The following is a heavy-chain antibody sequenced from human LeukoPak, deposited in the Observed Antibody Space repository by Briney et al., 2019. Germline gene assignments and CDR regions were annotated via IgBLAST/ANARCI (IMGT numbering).Heavy chain of an antibody. CDR1: GGSISSSIYY. CDR2: IYYSGST. Sequence: SETLSLTCTVSGGSISSSIYYWGWIRQPPGKGLEWIGSIYYSGSTYYNPSLKSRVTISVDTSKNQFSLKLSSVTAADTAVYYCARDRPRLRGYSYGYYYYMDVWGKGTTVTVSS. CDR3: ARDRPRLRGYSYGYYYYMDV. D-gene: IGHD5-18*01. V-gene: IGHV4-39*07. J-gene: IGHJ6*03.